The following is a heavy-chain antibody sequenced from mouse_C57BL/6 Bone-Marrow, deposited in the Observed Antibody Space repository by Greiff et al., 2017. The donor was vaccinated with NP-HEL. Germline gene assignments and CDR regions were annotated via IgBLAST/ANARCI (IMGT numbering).Heavy chain of an antibody. V-gene: IGHV1-69*01. J-gene: IGHJ4*01. Sequence: QVQLQQPGAELVMPGASVKLSCKASGYTFTSYWMHWVKQRPGQGLEWIGEIDPSDSYTNYNQKFKGKSTLTVDKSSSTAYMQLSSLTYEDSAVYYCAKDDGYYYAMDYWGQGTSVTVSS. CDR2: IDPSDSYT. D-gene: IGHD2-3*01. CDR3: AKDDGYYYAMDY. CDR1: GYTFTSYW.